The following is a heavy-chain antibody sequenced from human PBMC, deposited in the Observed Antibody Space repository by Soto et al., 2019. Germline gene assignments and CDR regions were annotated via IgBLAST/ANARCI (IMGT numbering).Heavy chain of an antibody. CDR2: IYYSGST. J-gene: IGHJ4*02. CDR1: GGSISSYY. D-gene: IGHD4-17*01. Sequence: PSETLSLTCNVSGGSISSYYWSWFRQPPGRGLEWIGYIYYSGSTNYNPSLKSRVTISVDTSKNQFSLKLRSVTAAGTAVYYCATHDFRDYRLDYWGQGALVTVS. CDR3: ATHDFRDYRLDY. V-gene: IGHV4-59*01.